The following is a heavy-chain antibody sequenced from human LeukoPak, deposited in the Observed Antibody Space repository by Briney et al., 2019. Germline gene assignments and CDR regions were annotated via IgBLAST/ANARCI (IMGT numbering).Heavy chain of an antibody. CDR2: INDDGSST. V-gene: IGHV3-74*01. CDR3: ARLSGSNANPEDY. Sequence: PGGSLRLSCAASGFTFSNYWMHWVRQAPGKGLVWVSRINDDGSSTTFADSVKGRFTISRDNPKNTLYLQMNSLRAEDTAVYYCARLSGSNANPEDYWGQGTLVTVSS. D-gene: IGHD4-23*01. CDR1: GFTFSNYW. J-gene: IGHJ4*02.